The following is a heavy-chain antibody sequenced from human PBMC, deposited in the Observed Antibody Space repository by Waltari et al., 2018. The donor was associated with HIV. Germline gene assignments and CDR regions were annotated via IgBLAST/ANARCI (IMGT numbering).Heavy chain of an antibody. CDR3: SRGDLGYGYDNYFDY. J-gene: IGHJ4*02. V-gene: IGHV4-30-4*08. Sequence: LRESGPGLVRPSQTLSLTCTVSGGSIGSGDHYWNWIRQLPGGGLEWIGYVFDRGTTYYNPSLSNRVTISLDTSKNQVSLNLSSVTAADTAVYYCSRGDLGYGYDNYFDYWGQGTLLTVSS. D-gene: IGHD3-22*01. CDR1: GGSIGSGDHY. CDR2: VFDRGTT.